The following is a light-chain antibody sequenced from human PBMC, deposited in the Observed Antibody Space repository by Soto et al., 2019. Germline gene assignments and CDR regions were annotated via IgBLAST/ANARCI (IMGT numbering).Light chain of an antibody. Sequence: EIVMTQSPATLSVSPGERATLSCRASQSVYSNLAWYQQKPGQAPRHLIHGASTRATGIPARFSGSGSGTEFTLTISSLQSEDFGLYYCQRHNNWPLTFGGGTKVEIK. CDR3: QRHNNWPLT. J-gene: IGKJ4*01. CDR2: GAS. V-gene: IGKV3-15*01. CDR1: QSVYSN.